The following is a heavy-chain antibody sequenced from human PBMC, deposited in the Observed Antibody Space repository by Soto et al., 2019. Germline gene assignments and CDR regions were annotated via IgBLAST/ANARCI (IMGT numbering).Heavy chain of an antibody. D-gene: IGHD2-2*01. Sequence: ELEWIGTISHSGDTYYNPSLKSRVTISIDTAKNHLSLILSSVTAADTATYYCTRIYCTTTSCFINGMDVWGQGTTVTVSS. V-gene: IGHV4-38-2*01. CDR2: ISHSGDT. CDR3: TRIYCTTTSCFINGMDV. J-gene: IGHJ6*02.